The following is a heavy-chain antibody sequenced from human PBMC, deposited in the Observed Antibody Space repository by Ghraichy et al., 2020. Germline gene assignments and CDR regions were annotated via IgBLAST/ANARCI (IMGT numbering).Heavy chain of an antibody. Sequence: GGSLRLSCAASGFIFSSSAISWVRQTPGRGLEWVSAISGKGDNTYYADSVNGRFTISRDNSQNTLSLYMNSLRAEHSAVNYCAKEPLLTGIADLWGQGALATVSS. D-gene: IGHD7-27*01. V-gene: IGHV3-23*01. J-gene: IGHJ5*02. CDR1: GFIFSSSA. CDR2: ISGKGDNT. CDR3: AKEPLLTGIADL.